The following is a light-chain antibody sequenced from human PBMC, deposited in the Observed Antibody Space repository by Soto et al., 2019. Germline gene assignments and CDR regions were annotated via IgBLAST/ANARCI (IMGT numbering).Light chain of an antibody. J-gene: IGLJ1*01. CDR3: SSYTSTSTLYV. V-gene: IGLV2-14*03. CDR2: DVS. CDR1: SIGIGGYNY. Sequence: QSALTQPASVSGSPGQSITISCTGTSIGIGGYNYVSWYQQLPGKVPKLIIYDVSNRPSGVSDRFSGSKSGNAASLTISGLQAEDEADYYCSSYTSTSTLYVFGTGTKVTVL.